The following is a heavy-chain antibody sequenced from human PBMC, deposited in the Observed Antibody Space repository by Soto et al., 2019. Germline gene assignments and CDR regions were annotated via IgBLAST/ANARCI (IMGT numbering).Heavy chain of an antibody. CDR1: VVTFRGSA. CDR2: IRSKANSYAT. D-gene: IGHD3-9*01. J-gene: IGHJ6*02. V-gene: IGHV3-73*01. Sequence: RGSLRLSCAASVVTFRGSAMDGVRQASGKGLEWVGRIRSKANSYATAYAASVKGRFTISRDDSKNTAYLQMNSLKTEDTAVYYCTRLRSYDILTGYHPAYGMDVWGQGTTVTVSS. CDR3: TRLRSYDILTGYHPAYGMDV.